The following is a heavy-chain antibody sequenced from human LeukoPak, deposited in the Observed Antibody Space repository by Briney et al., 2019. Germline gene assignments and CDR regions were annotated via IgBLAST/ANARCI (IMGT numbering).Heavy chain of an antibody. Sequence: GGSLRLSCAASGFTFGSYWMHWVRQAPGKGLVWVSRINKDGSSTSYADSVKGRFTISRDNTKSALFLQMNSLRAEDTAVYYCARDGAAAGTDYFDYWGQGTLVTVSS. CDR3: ARDGAAAGTDYFDY. J-gene: IGHJ4*02. D-gene: IGHD6-13*01. V-gene: IGHV3-74*01. CDR2: INKDGSST. CDR1: GFTFGSYW.